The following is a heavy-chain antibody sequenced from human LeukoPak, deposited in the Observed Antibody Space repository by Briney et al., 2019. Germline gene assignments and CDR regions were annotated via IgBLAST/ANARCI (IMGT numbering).Heavy chain of an antibody. V-gene: IGHV4-39*07. CDR2: MYSSGST. D-gene: IGHD6-19*01. Sequence: SETLSLTCTVSGGSISITSYYWGWIRQPPGKGLEWIGSMYSSGSTNYNPSLKSRVTISVDKSKNQFSLKLSSVTAADTAVYYCARYDVGWYYFDYWGQGTLVTVSS. CDR3: ARYDVGWYYFDY. CDR1: GGSISITSYY. J-gene: IGHJ4*02.